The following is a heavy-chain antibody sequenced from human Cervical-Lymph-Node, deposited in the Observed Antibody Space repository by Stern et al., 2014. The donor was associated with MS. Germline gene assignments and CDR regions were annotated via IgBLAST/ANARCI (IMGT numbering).Heavy chain of an antibody. CDR2: VLCSGNT. Sequence: QLQLQESGPRLVTPSETLSLTCTVSGGSINNNAYYWGWIRQPPGKGLEWIGSVLCSGNTYYNPSLKSRATVSVDTSKIQFSLKLMSVTAADTAVYYCAKIHRAFANQGHWGQGVLVTVSS. CDR3: AKIHRAFANQGH. V-gene: IGHV4-39*01. J-gene: IGHJ1*01. D-gene: IGHD3-16*01. CDR1: GGSINNNAYY.